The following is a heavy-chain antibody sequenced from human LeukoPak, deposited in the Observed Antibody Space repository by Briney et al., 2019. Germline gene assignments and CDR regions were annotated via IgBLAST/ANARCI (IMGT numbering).Heavy chain of an antibody. CDR2: ISSNGGRT. D-gene: IGHD3-10*01. CDR3: AKEGTPQVSTWYDL. J-gene: IGHJ5*02. CDR1: GFTFSNYA. Sequence: GGSLRLSCAASGFTFSNYAMHWVRQAAGKGLEYVSAISSNGGRTHYANSVKGRFTISRDNSKSTLYLQMGSLRAEDMAVYYCAKEGTPQVSTWYDLWGQGTQVIVSS. V-gene: IGHV3-64*01.